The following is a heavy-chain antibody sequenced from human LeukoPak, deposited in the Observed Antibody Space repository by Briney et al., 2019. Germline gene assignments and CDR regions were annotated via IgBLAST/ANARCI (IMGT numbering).Heavy chain of an antibody. CDR2: IYSGGST. D-gene: IGHD5-18*01. CDR1: GFTVSSNH. Sequence: GGSLRLSCAASGFTVSSNHMSWVRQAPGKGLEWVSVIYSGGSTYYADSVKGRFTISRDNSKNTLYLQMNSLRAEDTAVYYCARGVDTAMPRNPFDYWGQGTLVTVSS. J-gene: IGHJ4*02. V-gene: IGHV3-66*01. CDR3: ARGVDTAMPRNPFDY.